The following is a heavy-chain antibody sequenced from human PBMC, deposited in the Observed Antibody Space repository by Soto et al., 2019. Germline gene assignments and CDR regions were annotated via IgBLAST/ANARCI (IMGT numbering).Heavy chain of an antibody. D-gene: IGHD2-15*01. CDR1: ACSISSGDYY. J-gene: IGHJ6*02. Sequence: SETLSLTCTVSACSISSGDYYWSWIRQHPGKGLEWIGYIYYSRSTYYNPSLKSRVTISVDTSKNQFSLKLSSVTAADTAVYYCARHYGDYSIYYYGMDVWGQGTTVT. V-gene: IGHV4-31*03. CDR2: IYYSRST. CDR3: ARHYGDYSIYYYGMDV.